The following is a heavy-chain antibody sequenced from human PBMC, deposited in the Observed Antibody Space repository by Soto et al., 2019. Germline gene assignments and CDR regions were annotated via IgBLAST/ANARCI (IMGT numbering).Heavy chain of an antibody. J-gene: IGHJ6*02. CDR3: VRERGLSSFYGMDV. D-gene: IGHD2-21*02. CDR2: ISSSSSHI. Sequence: KPGGSLRLSCAASGFTLSSYSMNWVRQASGKGLEWVASISSSSSHIYYADSVKGRFTISRDNARNSLYLQMNSLRAEDTAVYYCVRERGLSSFYGMDVWGQGTTVTVSS. CDR1: GFTLSSYS. V-gene: IGHV3-21*01.